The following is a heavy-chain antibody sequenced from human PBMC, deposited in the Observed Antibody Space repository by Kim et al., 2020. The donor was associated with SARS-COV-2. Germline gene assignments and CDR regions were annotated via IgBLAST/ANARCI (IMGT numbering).Heavy chain of an antibody. CDR3: ARDRSVLRYFDWLSADANWFDP. CDR2: ISAYNGNT. D-gene: IGHD3-9*01. V-gene: IGHV1-18*01. Sequence: ASVKVSCKASGYTFTSYGISWVRQAPGQGLEWMGWISAYNGNTNYAQKLQGRVTMTTDTSTSTAYMELRSLRSDDTAVYYCARDRSVLRYFDWLSADANWFDPWGQGTLVTVSS. J-gene: IGHJ5*02. CDR1: GYTFTSYG.